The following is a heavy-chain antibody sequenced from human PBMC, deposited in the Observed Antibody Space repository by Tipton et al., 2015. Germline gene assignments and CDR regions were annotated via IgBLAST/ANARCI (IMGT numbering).Heavy chain of an antibody. CDR2: IHFDGSKS. V-gene: IGHV3-30*12. CDR1: GFFFTDYV. J-gene: IGHJ6*02. D-gene: IGHD3-3*01. Sequence: SLRLSCAASGFFFTDYVMHWIRQPPGKGLEWVAAIHFDGSKSFHADSVSGRFTISRDTSRNTLYVQMNNLRVEDTAVYYCATHVRGAKRIGVVSGTIYHYSAMDIWGQGTTVTVSS. CDR3: ATHVRGAKRIGVVSGTIYHYSAMDI.